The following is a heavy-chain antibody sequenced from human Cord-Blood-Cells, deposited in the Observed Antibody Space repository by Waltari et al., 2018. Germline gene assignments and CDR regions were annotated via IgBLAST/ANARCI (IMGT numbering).Heavy chain of an antibody. CDR3: ARDVSNYEGMDV. CDR2: IYSGGST. V-gene: IGHV3-53*01. CDR1: GFTVSSNY. D-gene: IGHD4-4*01. J-gene: IGHJ6*02. Sequence: EVQLVESGGGLIQPGGSLRLSCAASGFTVSSNYMSWVRQAPGKGLWWVSVIYSGGSTYYADSVKGRFTISRDNSKNTLYLQMNSLRAEDTAVYYCARDVSNYEGMDVWGQGTTVTVSS.